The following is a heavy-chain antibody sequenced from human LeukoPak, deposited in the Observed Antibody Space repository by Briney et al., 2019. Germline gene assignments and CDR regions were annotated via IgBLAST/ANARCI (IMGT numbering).Heavy chain of an antibody. CDR3: ARHLAAWSGYFMDV. D-gene: IGHD3-3*01. CDR1: GGSINSSNYY. J-gene: IGHJ6*04. V-gene: IGHV4-39*01. Sequence: SETLSLTCTVSGGSINSSNYYWGWIRQPPGKGLEWLGSLYYSESTYYNPSLKSRVTLSVDTSKNQFSLKLSSVTAADTAVYYCARHLAAWSGYFMDVWGKGTTVTVSS. CDR2: LYYSEST.